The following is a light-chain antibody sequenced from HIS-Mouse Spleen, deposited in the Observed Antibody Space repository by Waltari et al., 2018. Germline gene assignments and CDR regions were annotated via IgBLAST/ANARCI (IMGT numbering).Light chain of an antibody. J-gene: IGKJ2*01. Sequence: DIVMTQSPDSLAVSLGERATINCKSSQSVLYSSNNKNYLAWYQQKPGQPPKLLIYWASTRESGVPDRFSGSGSGTDFTLTISSLQDEDVAVYDCQQYYSTPHTFGQGTKLEIK. V-gene: IGKV4-1*01. CDR2: WAS. CDR3: QQYYSTPHT. CDR1: QSVLYSSNNKNY.